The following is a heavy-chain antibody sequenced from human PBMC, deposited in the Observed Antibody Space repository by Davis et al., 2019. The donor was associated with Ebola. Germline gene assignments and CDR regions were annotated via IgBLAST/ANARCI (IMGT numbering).Heavy chain of an antibody. D-gene: IGHD6-6*01. Sequence: SCAASGFTFSNYGMHWVRQAPGKGLEWVAVISYDGVNKYYADSVKGRFTISRDNSKNTLYLQMNSLRAEDTAVYYRATTVPDYWGQGTLVTVSS. V-gene: IGHV3-30*03. CDR2: ISYDGVNK. J-gene: IGHJ4*02. CDR1: GFTFSNYG. CDR3: ATTVPDY.